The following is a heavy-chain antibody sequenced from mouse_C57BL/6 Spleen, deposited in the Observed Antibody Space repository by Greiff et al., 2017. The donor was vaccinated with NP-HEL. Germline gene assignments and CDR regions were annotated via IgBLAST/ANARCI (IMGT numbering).Heavy chain of an antibody. CDR3: ARSDYGYDAWFAY. J-gene: IGHJ3*01. CDR1: GYTFTSYW. D-gene: IGHD2-2*01. V-gene: IGHV1-55*01. Sequence: VQLQQPGAELVKPGASVKMSCKASGYTFTSYWITWVKQRPGQGLEWIGDIYPGSGSTNYNEKFKSKATLTVDTSSSTAYMQLSSLTSEDSAVYYCARSDYGYDAWFAYWGQGTLVTVSA. CDR2: IYPGSGST.